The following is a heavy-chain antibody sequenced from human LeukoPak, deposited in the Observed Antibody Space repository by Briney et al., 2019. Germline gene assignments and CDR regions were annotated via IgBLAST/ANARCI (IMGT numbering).Heavy chain of an antibody. J-gene: IGHJ4*02. CDR3: ARVRVGSSWYYFDY. Sequence: GGSLRLSCAASGFTFSGYWMTWVRQAPGKGLEWVATIKQDGSAKYYVDSMEGRFTISRDNAKNSLYLQMNSLRAEDTAVYYCARVRVGSSWYYFDYWGQGTLVTVSS. V-gene: IGHV3-7*03. CDR1: GFTFSGYW. D-gene: IGHD6-13*01. CDR2: IKQDGSAK.